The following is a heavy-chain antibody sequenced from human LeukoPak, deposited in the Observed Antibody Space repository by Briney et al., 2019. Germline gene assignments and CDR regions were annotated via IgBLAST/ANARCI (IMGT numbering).Heavy chain of an antibody. CDR3: ARGLTDYGDYYYYGMDV. Sequence: PGGSLRLSCAASGFTFSSYAMHWVRQAPGKGLEWVAVISYDGSNKYYADSVKGRSTISRDNSKNTLYLQMNSLRAEDTAVYYCARGLTDYGDYYYYGMDVWGQGTTVTVSS. D-gene: IGHD4-17*01. CDR1: GFTFSSYA. CDR2: ISYDGSNK. J-gene: IGHJ6*02. V-gene: IGHV3-30-3*01.